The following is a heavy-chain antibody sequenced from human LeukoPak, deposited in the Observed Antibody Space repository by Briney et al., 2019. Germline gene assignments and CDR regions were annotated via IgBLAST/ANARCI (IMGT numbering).Heavy chain of an antibody. V-gene: IGHV1-18*01. CDR3: ATLESQDGL. CDR1: GYTFINYG. Sequence: ASVKVSCKASGYTFINYGINWVRQAPGQGLEWMGWISAYNGNTNYAQSLQGRVTMTTDTSTSTVYMEMRSLTSDDTAVYYCATLESQDGLWGQGTLVTVSS. J-gene: IGHJ4*02. CDR2: ISAYNGNT. D-gene: IGHD5-24*01.